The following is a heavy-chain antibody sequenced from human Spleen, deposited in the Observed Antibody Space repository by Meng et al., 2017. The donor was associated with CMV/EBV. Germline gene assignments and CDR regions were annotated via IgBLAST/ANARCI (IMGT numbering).Heavy chain of an antibody. CDR3: ARGGTYFDY. Sequence: SLSLSCAASGFTVSSNYMTWVRQAPGKRLEWVSVLFSGGSKYYADSVRGRFAISRDNSNNTLYLQMNSLRAEDTAVYYCARGGTYFDYWGQGTLVTVSS. CDR2: LFSGGSK. J-gene: IGHJ4*02. V-gene: IGHV3-53*01. CDR1: GFTVSSNY.